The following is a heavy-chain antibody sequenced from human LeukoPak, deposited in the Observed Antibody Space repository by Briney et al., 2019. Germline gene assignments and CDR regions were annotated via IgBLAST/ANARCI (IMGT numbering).Heavy chain of an antibody. J-gene: IGHJ4*02. V-gene: IGHV4-59*08. CDR1: GDSISNFY. CDR2: IHYSGNS. D-gene: IGHD1-26*01. CDR3: ALAPNSKWFDF. Sequence: SETLSLTCSVSGDSISNFYWNWIRQPPGKRLEWIGNIHYSGNSNYNPSLQSRVTISIDTSRKQLFLKLTSVTAADTAVYYCALAPNSKWFDFWGQGTLVTVSS.